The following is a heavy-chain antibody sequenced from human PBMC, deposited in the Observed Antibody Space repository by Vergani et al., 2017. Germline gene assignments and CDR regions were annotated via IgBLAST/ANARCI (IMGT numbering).Heavy chain of an antibody. CDR2: ISSSSSTI. CDR3: ARDATMGAFDI. V-gene: IGHV3-48*04. J-gene: IGHJ3*02. CDR1: GFTFSSYS. Sequence: EVQLVESGEGLVQPGGSLRLSCAASGFTFSSYSMNWVRQAPGKGLEWVSYISSSSSTIYYADSVKGRFTISRDNAKNSLYLQMNSLRAEDTAVYYCARDATMGAFDIWGQGTMVTVSS. D-gene: IGHD2-8*01.